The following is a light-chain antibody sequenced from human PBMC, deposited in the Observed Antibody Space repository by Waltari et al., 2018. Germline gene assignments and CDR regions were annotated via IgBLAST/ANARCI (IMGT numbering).Light chain of an antibody. J-gene: IGLJ2*01. CDR3: SSYTISSAIFI. CDR1: SSNVGHYNY. V-gene: IGLV2-14*01. Sequence: QSALTQPTSVSGSLGQSITISCTGTSSNVGHYNYVSWYQHHPDNAPKLIIYEVTNRPSGVSTRFSGSKSGNPASLTISGLQAEDEAFYYCSSYTISSAIFIFGGGTKVTV. CDR2: EVT.